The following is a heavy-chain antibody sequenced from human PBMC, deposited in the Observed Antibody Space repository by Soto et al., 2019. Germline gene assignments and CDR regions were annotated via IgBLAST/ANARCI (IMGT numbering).Heavy chain of an antibody. D-gene: IGHD6-13*01. CDR3: ARDLVGMDSSSWLSWFHS. J-gene: IGHJ5*01. CDR2: ISSSGSII. CDR1: GLAFSRYS. V-gene: IGHV3-48*02. Sequence: GGSLSLSCAASGLAFSRYSMNWVRQAPGKGLEWIAYISSSGSIISYSDSVKGRFTISRDNDKDSLYLQMNSLREEDAAVYFCARDLVGMDSSSWLSWFHSWCQALVVTVSS.